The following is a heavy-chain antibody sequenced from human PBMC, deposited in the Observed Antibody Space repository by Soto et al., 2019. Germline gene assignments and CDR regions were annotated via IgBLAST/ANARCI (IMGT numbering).Heavy chain of an antibody. J-gene: IGHJ6*02. CDR2: ISSSSSYI. CDR3: ANRSKQVVPAAINYYYYGMDV. V-gene: IGHV3-21*01. D-gene: IGHD2-2*02. CDR1: GFTFSSYS. Sequence: EVQLVESGGGLGKPGGSLRLSCAASGFTFSSYSMNWVRQAPGKGLEWVSSISSSSSYIYYADSVKGRFTISRDNAKNSLYLQMTSLRAEDTSVDYCANRSKQVVPAAINYYYYGMDVWGQVTTVTLSS.